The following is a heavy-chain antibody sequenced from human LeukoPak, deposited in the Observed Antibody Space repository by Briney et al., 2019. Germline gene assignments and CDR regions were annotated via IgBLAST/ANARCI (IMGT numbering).Heavy chain of an antibody. V-gene: IGHV3-23*01. D-gene: IGHD4-17*01. CDR3: AKAGYGDYSSNI. Sequence: GGSLRLSCAASGFTFSTYAMSWVRQAPGKGLEWVSAISGSGGSTYYADSVKGRFTISRDNSKNTLYLQMNSLRAEDTAVYCCAKAGYGDYSSNIWGQGTMVTVSS. CDR2: ISGSGGST. J-gene: IGHJ3*02. CDR1: GFTFSTYA.